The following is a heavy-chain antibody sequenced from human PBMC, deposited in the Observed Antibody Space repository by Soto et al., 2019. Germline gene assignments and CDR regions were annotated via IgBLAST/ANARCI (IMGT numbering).Heavy chain of an antibody. CDR3: ARGYSGYDAESNFDY. D-gene: IGHD5-12*01. CDR2: IWYDGSNK. V-gene: IGHV3-33*01. CDR1: GFTFSSYG. Sequence: QVQLVESGGGVVQPGRSLRLSCAASGFTFSSYGMHWVRQAPGKGLEWVAVIWYDGSNKYYADSVKGRFTISRDNSKNTLYLQMYSLRAEDTAVYYCARGYSGYDAESNFDYWGQGTLVTVSS. J-gene: IGHJ4*02.